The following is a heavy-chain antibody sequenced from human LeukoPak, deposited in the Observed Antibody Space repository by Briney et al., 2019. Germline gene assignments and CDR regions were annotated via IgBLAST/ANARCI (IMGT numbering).Heavy chain of an antibody. CDR2: IYYSGST. CDR3: ARYDYVWGSYRHDY. D-gene: IGHD3-16*02. J-gene: IGHJ4*02. Sequence: PSETLSLTCTVSGGSISSSSYYWGWIRQPPGKGLERIGSIYYSGSTYYNPSLKSRVTISVDTSKNQFSLKLSSVTAADTAVYYCARYDYVWGSYRHDYWGQGTLVTVSS. CDR1: GGSISSSSYY. V-gene: IGHV4-39*01.